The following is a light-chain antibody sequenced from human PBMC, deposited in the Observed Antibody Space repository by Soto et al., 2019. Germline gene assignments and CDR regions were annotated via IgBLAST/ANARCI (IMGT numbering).Light chain of an antibody. CDR2: DVT. V-gene: IGLV2-11*01. CDR1: SSDIGDYNY. Sequence: QSALTQPRSVSGSPGQSVTISCTGTSSDIGDYNYVSWYQQHPGKAPKLVIYDVTKRPSGVPDRFSGSKSGNTASLTISGLHAEDEADYYCCSYAGSYTSYVFGTGTKVTVL. CDR3: CSYAGSYTSYV. J-gene: IGLJ1*01.